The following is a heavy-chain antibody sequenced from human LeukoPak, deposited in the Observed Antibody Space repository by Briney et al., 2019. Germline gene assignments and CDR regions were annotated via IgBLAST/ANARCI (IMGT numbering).Heavy chain of an antibody. CDR3: VRREGSGYYSDP. J-gene: IGHJ5*02. V-gene: IGHV3-30*03. CDR2: ISYDGSNK. D-gene: IGHD3-22*01. CDR1: GFTFSSYG. Sequence: GGSLRLSCAASGFTFSSYGMHWVRQAPGKGLEWVAVISYDGSNKYYADSVRGRFTISRDNSKNTLYLQMNSLRAEDTAVYYCVRREGSGYYSDPWGQGTLVTVSS.